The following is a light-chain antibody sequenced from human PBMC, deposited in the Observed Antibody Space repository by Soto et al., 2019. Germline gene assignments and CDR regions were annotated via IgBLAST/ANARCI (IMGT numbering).Light chain of an antibody. CDR2: SGS. Sequence: EIVMTQSPLSLPVTPGEPASISCKSSQSLLHSNGYNYLDWYLQKPGQSPQLLIYSGSNRASGVTDRFSGGGSGTDFTLKISRVEAEDVAVYYCMQALQAPFTFGPGTKVDIK. CDR3: MQALQAPFT. J-gene: IGKJ3*01. V-gene: IGKV2-28*01. CDR1: QSLLHSNGYNY.